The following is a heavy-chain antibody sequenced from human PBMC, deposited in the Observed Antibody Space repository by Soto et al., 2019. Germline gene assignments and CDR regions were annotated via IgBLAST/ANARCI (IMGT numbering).Heavy chain of an antibody. CDR3: ARVGPSPPYCGGDCPEMNYYYYMDV. D-gene: IGHD2-21*01. CDR1: GFTFSSYS. Sequence: GGSLRLSCAASGFTFSSYSMNWVRQAPGKGLEWVSSISSSSSYIYYADSVKGRFTISRDNAKNSLYLQMNSLRAEGTAVYYCARVGPSPPYCGGDCPEMNYYYYMDVWGKGTTVTVSS. CDR2: ISSSSSYI. V-gene: IGHV3-21*01. J-gene: IGHJ6*03.